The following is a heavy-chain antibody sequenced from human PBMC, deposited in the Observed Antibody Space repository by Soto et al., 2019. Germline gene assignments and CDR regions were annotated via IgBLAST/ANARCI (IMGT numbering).Heavy chain of an antibody. Sequence: QTGGSLRLSCAASGFTFDGYTMQWVRQAPGKGLEWVSLISWDGGSTYYADSVKGRFTISRDNSKNSLYLQMNSLRTEDTALYYCAKDMFYRDGYNYWAFDIWGQGTMVTVSS. CDR1: GFTFDGYT. D-gene: IGHD5-12*01. V-gene: IGHV3-43*01. CDR2: ISWDGGST. CDR3: AKDMFYRDGYNYWAFDI. J-gene: IGHJ3*02.